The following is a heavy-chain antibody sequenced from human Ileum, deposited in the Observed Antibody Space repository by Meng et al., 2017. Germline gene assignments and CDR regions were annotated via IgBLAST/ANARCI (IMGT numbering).Heavy chain of an antibody. CDR3: VSERRRSYFFDY. V-gene: IGHV4-30-4*01. CDR2: IFYTGAT. Sequence: QVQLQESGPGLVKPSQTLSRNCTVSGCSITSGDYYWSWIRQPPGKGLEWIGYIFYTGATYSNPSLKSRVTVSLDTSKSQFSLKLSSVTAADTAIYYCVSERRRSYFFDYWGQGTLVTVSS. CDR1: GCSITSGDYY. J-gene: IGHJ4*02.